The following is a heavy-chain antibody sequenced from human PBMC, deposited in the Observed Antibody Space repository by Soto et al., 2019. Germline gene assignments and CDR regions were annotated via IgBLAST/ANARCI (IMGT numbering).Heavy chain of an antibody. D-gene: IGHD3-3*01. CDR1: GGSFSGYY. CDR2: INHSGST. CDR3: AGDYVFWSGYFGY. Sequence: QVQLQQWGAGLLKPSETLSLTCAVYGGSFSGYYWSWIRQPPGKGLEWIGEINHSGSTNYNPSLKSRVTKPAATPKNLFSRKLSSVPAGDTSLYYCAGDYVFWSGYFGYWGQGTLVTVSS. J-gene: IGHJ4*02. V-gene: IGHV4-34*01.